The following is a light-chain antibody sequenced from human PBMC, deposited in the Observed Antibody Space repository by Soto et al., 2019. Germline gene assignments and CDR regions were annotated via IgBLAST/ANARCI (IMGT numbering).Light chain of an antibody. CDR2: LNSDGSH. V-gene: IGLV4-69*01. CDR3: QTWDTGSHRI. CDR1: SGHNSYA. Sequence: QSVLTQSPSASASLGASVKLTCTLSSGHNSYAIAWHQQRPGKGPRYLMKLNSDGSHTRGDGIPERFSGSSSGAERYLTISSLQSEDEADYYCQTWDTGSHRIFGGGTQLTVL. J-gene: IGLJ2*01.